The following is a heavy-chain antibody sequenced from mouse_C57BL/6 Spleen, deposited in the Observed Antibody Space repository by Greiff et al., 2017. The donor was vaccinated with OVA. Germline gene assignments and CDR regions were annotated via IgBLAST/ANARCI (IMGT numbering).Heavy chain of an antibody. D-gene: IGHD2-4*01. Sequence: EVKLMESGGGLVQPGGSLKLSCAASGFTFSDYYMYWVRQTPEKRLEWVAYISNGGGSTYSPDTVTVRFPISSANAKNTLYLQMSRLKSEDTAMYYGARHVDYDWYFEVWGTGTTVTVSS. V-gene: IGHV5-12*01. CDR1: GFTFSDYY. J-gene: IGHJ1*03. CDR3: ARHVDYDWYFEV. CDR2: ISNGGGST.